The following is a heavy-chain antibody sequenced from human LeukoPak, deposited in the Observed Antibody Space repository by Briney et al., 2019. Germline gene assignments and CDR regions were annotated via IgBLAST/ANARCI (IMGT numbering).Heavy chain of an antibody. Sequence: PGASVKVSCKASGYTFTGYYMHWVRQAPGQGLEWMGWINPNSGGTNYAQKSQGRVTMTRDTSISTAYMELSRLRSDDTAVYYCARGAASNSSPVDYWGQGTLVTVSS. J-gene: IGHJ4*02. D-gene: IGHD6-6*01. CDR2: INPNSGGT. V-gene: IGHV1-2*02. CDR3: ARGAASNSSPVDY. CDR1: GYTFTGYY.